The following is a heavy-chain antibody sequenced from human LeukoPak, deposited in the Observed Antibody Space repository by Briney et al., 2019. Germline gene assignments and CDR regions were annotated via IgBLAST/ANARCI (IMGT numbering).Heavy chain of an antibody. Sequence: PGGSLRLSCAASGFTFSSYWMHWVRQVPGKGLVWVARINPGGSSITYADSVKGRFTISRDNAKNTLYLQIDSLRAEDTGVYYCARSNQADGYWGQGTLVTVSS. V-gene: IGHV3-74*01. J-gene: IGHJ4*02. CDR1: GFTFSSYW. D-gene: IGHD1-14*01. CDR3: ARSNQADGY. CDR2: INPGGSSI.